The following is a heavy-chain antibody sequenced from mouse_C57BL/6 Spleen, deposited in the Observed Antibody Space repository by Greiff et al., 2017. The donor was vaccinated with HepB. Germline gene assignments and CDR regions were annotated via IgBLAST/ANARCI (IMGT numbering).Heavy chain of an antibody. Sequence: VQLQQPGAELVKPGASVKLSCKASGYTFTSYWMQWVKQRPGQGLEWIGEIDPSDSYTNYNQKFKGKATLTVDTSSSTAYMQLSSLTSEDSAVYYCARRIYYYGSSYGGYFDYWGQGTTLTVSS. CDR3: ARRIYYYGSSYGGYFDY. CDR1: GYTFTSYW. D-gene: IGHD1-1*01. CDR2: IDPSDSYT. V-gene: IGHV1-50*01. J-gene: IGHJ2*01.